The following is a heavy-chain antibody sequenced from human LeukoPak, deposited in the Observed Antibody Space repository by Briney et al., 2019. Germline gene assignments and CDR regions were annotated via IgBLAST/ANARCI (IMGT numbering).Heavy chain of an antibody. CDR2: IIPILGIA. J-gene: IGHJ4*02. CDR1: GGTFSSYA. D-gene: IGHD5-12*01. CDR3: ARVPPDIVATPPDY. V-gene: IGHV1-69*04. Sequence: ASVKVSCKASGGTFSSYAISWVRQAPGQGLEWMGRIIPILGIANYAQKFQGRVTIAADKSTSTAYMELSSLRSEDTAVYYCARVPPDIVATPPDYWSQGTLVTVSS.